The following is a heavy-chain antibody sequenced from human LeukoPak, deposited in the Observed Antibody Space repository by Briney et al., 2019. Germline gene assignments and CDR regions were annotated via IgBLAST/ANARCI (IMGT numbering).Heavy chain of an antibody. V-gene: IGHV3-23*01. CDR2: IGGSGGST. Sequence: GGSLRLSCAASGFTFSSYVMSWVRQAPGKGLEWVSAIGGSGGSTYFPDSVKGRFTISRDNSKNTLYLQMNSLRAEDTAVYYCAKGPSGSYYGFDMWGQGTMVTVSS. D-gene: IGHD3-10*01. CDR3: AKGPSGSYYGFDM. CDR1: GFTFSSYV. J-gene: IGHJ3*02.